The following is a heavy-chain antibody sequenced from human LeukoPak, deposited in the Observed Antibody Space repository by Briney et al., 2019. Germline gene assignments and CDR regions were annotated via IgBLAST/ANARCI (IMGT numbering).Heavy chain of an antibody. J-gene: IGHJ6*04. CDR3: AELGITMIGGV. CDR1: EFTLRSYW. Sequence: GGSLRLSCAASEFTLRSYWMRWVRQAPGKGLEWVANIKQDGSEKNYVDSVKGRFTISRDNAKNSMYLQMNSLRAEDTAVYYCAELGITMIGGVWGKGTTVTISP. CDR2: IKQDGSEK. V-gene: IGHV3-7*01. D-gene: IGHD3-10*02.